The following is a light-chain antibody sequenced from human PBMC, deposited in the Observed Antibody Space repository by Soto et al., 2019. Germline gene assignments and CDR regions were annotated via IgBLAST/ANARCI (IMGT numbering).Light chain of an antibody. CDR1: QSVSSN. J-gene: IGKJ4*01. CDR2: GAS. CDR3: QQYNNWPLT. Sequence: EIVMTQSPATLSVSPGERATLSCRASQSVSSNLAWYQQKPGQAPRLLIYGASTRATGIPARFSGSGSGTVFTLTISSLQSEDFAVYYCQQYNNWPLTFGGGTKVEI. V-gene: IGKV3-15*01.